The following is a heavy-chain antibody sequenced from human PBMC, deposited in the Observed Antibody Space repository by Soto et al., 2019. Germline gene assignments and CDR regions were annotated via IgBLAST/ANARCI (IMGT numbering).Heavy chain of an antibody. CDR3: TKVLTAEQFYPSDS. V-gene: IGHV3-23*01. D-gene: IGHD2-21*02. CDR1: GFVFRNYA. CDR2: ITGSGDSA. J-gene: IGHJ4*02. Sequence: EVQLWESGGGLAQPGGSLRLSCAASGFVFRNYATTWVRQAPGKGLEWVSAITGSGDSAYYADAVKGRFTISRDNSNNTLSLQMNSLRADDTAVYYCTKVLTAEQFYPSDSCGQGTLVTVSS.